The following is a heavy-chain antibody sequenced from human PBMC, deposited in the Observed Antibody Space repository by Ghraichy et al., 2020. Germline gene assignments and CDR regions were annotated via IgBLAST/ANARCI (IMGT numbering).Heavy chain of an antibody. D-gene: IGHD6-19*01. Sequence: SETLSLTCAVYGGSFSGYYWSWIRQPPGKGLEWIGEINHSGSTNYNPSLKSRVTISVDTSKNQFSLKLSSVTAADTAVYYCARELLAVAGTIYYYGMDVWGQGTTVTVSS. J-gene: IGHJ6*02. CDR3: ARELLAVAGTIYYYGMDV. CDR1: GGSFSGYY. CDR2: INHSGST. V-gene: IGHV4-34*01.